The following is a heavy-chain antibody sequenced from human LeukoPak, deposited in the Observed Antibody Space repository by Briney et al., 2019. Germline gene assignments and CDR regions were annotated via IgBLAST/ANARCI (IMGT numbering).Heavy chain of an antibody. D-gene: IGHD1-26*01. J-gene: IGHJ4*02. Sequence: GGSLRLSCAASGFTFSSYAMHWVRQAPGKGLEWVAVISYDGSNKYYADSVKGRFTISRDNSKNTLYLQMNSLRAEDTAVYYCARDRETRNFDYWGQGTLVTVSS. CDR2: ISYDGSNK. CDR3: ARDRETRNFDY. V-gene: IGHV3-30-3*01. CDR1: GFTFSSYA.